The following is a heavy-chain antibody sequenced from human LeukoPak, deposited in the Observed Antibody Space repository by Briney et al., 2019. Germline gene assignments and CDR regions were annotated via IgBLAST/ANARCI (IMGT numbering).Heavy chain of an antibody. Sequence: GGSLRLSCAASGFTFSSYSMNWVRQAPGKGLEWVSSISSSSSYIYYADSVKGRFTISRDNAKNSLYLQMNSLRAEDTAVYYCARDTSYFMVRGVVDYWGQGTLVTVSS. CDR3: ARDTSYFMVRGVVDY. CDR2: ISSSSSYI. D-gene: IGHD3-10*01. CDR1: GFTFSSYS. V-gene: IGHV3-21*01. J-gene: IGHJ4*02.